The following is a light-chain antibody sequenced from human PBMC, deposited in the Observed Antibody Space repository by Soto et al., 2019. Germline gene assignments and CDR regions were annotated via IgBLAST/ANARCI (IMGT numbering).Light chain of an antibody. CDR2: DDT. V-gene: IGLV3-21*02. CDR1: NIGRKS. CDR3: QVWDSSSDHYV. Sequence: SYELTQPHSVSVAPGQTARITCGGNNIGRKSVHWYQQKPGQAPVLFVYDDTDRPSGIPERFSGSNSGNTAALTISRVEAGDEADYYCQVWDSSSDHYVFGTGTKLTVL. J-gene: IGLJ1*01.